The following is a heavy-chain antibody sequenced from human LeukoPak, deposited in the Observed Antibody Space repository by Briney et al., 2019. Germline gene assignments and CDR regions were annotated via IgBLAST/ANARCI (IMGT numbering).Heavy chain of an antibody. J-gene: IGHJ4*02. V-gene: IGHV4-4*02. CDR2: INHSGST. D-gene: IGHD3-22*01. CDR1: GGSISSSNW. Sequence: SETLSLTCAVSGGSISSSNWWSWVRQPPGKGLEWIGEINHSGSTNYNPSLKSRVTISVDKSKNQFSLKLSSVTAADTAVFYCARRSYYDSSAIFDYWGQGTLVTVSS. CDR3: ARRSYYDSSAIFDY.